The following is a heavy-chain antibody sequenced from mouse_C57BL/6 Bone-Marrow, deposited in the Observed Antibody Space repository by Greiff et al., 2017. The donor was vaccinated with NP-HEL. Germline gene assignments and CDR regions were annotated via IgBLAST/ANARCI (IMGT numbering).Heavy chain of an antibody. CDR2: ISGGGGNT. D-gene: IGHD2-4*01. V-gene: IGHV5-9*01. CDR1: GFTFSSYT. Sequence: EVQRVESGGGLVKPGGSLKLSCAASGFTFSSYTMSWVRQTPEKRLEWVATISGGGGNTYYPDSVKGRFTISRDNAKNTLYLQMSSLRSEDTALYYCARPVYDYDAWFAYWGQGTLVTVSA. CDR3: ARPVYDYDAWFAY. J-gene: IGHJ3*01.